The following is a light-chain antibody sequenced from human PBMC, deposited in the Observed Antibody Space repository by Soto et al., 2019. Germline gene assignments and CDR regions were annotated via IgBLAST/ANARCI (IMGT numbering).Light chain of an antibody. Sequence: SALTQPASVSGSPGQSITISCTGTSSDVGGYKYVSWYQQHPGKAPKLMIYEVSNRPSGVSNRFSGSKSGNTASLTISGLQAEDEAHYHCSSYTTSSTPYVFGTGTKVTVL. CDR1: SSDVGGYKY. J-gene: IGLJ1*01. V-gene: IGLV2-14*01. CDR3: SSYTTSSTPYV. CDR2: EVS.